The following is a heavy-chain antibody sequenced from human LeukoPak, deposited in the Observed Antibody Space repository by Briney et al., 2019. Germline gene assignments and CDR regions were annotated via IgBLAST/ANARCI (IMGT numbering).Heavy chain of an antibody. V-gene: IGHV1-69*13. CDR3: ARGIVDTAMVYWFDP. D-gene: IGHD5-18*01. J-gene: IGHJ5*02. CDR1: GGTFSSYA. CDR2: IIPIFGTA. Sequence: SVKVSCKASGGTFSSYAISWVRQAPGQGLEWMGGIIPIFGTANYAQKFQGRVTITADESTSTAYMELSSLRSEDTAAYYCARGIVDTAMVYWFDPWGQGTLVTVSS.